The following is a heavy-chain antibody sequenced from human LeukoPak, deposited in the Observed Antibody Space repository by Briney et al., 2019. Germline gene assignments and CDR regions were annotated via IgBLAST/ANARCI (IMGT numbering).Heavy chain of an antibody. CDR2: ISYDGSNK. J-gene: IGHJ5*02. D-gene: IGHD2-15*01. CDR1: GFTFSSYG. Sequence: GGSLRLSCEASGFTFSSYGMHWVRQAPGKGLEWVAVISYDGSNKYYADSVKGRFTISRDNSKNTLYLQMNSLRAEDTAVYYCATTEVPYCSGGSCYRRGFDPWGQGTLVTVSS. V-gene: IGHV3-30*03. CDR3: ATTEVPYCSGGSCYRRGFDP.